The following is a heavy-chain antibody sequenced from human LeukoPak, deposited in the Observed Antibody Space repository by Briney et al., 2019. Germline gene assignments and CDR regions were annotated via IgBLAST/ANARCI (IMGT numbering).Heavy chain of an antibody. V-gene: IGHV2-70*11. CDR3: ARVDYYDNSGYDAFDI. D-gene: IGHD3-22*01. J-gene: IGHJ3*02. CDR2: IDWDDDK. Sequence: ESGPALVKPTQTLTLTCTFSGFSLSTSGMCVSWIRQPPGKALEWLARIDWDDDKYYSTSLKTRLTISKDTSKNQVVLTMTNMDPVDTATYYCARVDYYDNSGYDAFDIWGQGTMVTVSS. CDR1: GFSLSTSGMC.